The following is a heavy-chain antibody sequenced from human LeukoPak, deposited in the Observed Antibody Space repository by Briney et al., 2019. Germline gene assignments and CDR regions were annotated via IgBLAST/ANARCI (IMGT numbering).Heavy chain of an antibody. Sequence: PGASLRLSCAASGFTFSNYAMSWVRQAPGKGLDWVSAITGGGSGIYYADSMKSRFTISRDNSKNTLYLQINSLRAEDTAVYYCAKWGDYDVLTGYYVSDYWGQGTLVTVSS. J-gene: IGHJ4*02. CDR1: GFTFSNYA. CDR3: AKWGDYDVLTGYYVSDY. V-gene: IGHV3-23*01. D-gene: IGHD3-9*01. CDR2: ITGGGSGI.